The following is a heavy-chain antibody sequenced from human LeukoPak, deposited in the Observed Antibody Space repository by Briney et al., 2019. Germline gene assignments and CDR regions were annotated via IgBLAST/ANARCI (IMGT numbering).Heavy chain of an antibody. CDR1: GFTFSNYA. CDR2: ISGGGGST. CDR3: AKDAVTAISLDAFDI. V-gene: IGHV3-23*01. J-gene: IGHJ3*02. D-gene: IGHD2-21*02. Sequence: GGSLRLSCAVSGFTFSNYAMSWVRQAPGKGLEWVSAISGGGGSTYYADSVKGRFTISRDNSKNTLYLQMNSLRAEDTAVYYCAKDAVTAISLDAFDIWGQGTMVTVSS.